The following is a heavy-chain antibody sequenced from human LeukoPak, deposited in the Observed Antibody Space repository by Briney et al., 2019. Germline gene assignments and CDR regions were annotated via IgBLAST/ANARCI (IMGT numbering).Heavy chain of an antibody. CDR1: GGSISSYY. D-gene: IGHD3-10*01. V-gene: IGHV4-59*12. J-gene: IGHJ3*02. CDR2: IYYSGST. Sequence: SGTLSLTCTVSGGSISSYYWSWIRQPPGKGLEWIGYIYYSGSTNYNPSLKSRVTISVDTSKNQFSLKLSSVTAADTAVYYCARGMVRGDAFDIWGQGTMVTVSS. CDR3: ARGMVRGDAFDI.